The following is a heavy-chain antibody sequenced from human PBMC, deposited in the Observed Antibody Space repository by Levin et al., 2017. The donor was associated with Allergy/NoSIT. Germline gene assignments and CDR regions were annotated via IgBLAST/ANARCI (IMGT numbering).Heavy chain of an antibody. CDR3: AKDRVAYCGDDCYPRYLDY. J-gene: IGHJ4*02. D-gene: IGHD2-21*02. Sequence: PGGSLRLSCAASGFTFNTYGIHWVRQAPGKGLEWVALISDDGSKKYYADSVKGRFTISRDNSKNTLYLQMNSLRADDTAVYYCAKDRVAYCGDDCYPRYLDYWGQGSLVTVSS. CDR1: GFTFNTYG. CDR2: ISDDGSKK. V-gene: IGHV3-30*18.